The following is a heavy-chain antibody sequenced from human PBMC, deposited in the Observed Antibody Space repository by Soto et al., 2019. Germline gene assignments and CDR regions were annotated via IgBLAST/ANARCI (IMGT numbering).Heavy chain of an antibody. J-gene: IGHJ5*02. D-gene: IGHD3-16*01. CDR2: VFYSGST. V-gene: IGHV4-39*01. Sequence: LSLTCAISGGSISSSSYYWVWIRQPPGKGLEWIGNVFYSGSTYYNSSLKSRVTMSVDTSKNQFSLKLSSVTAADTAVYYCARRPPMGSFDTWGQGTLVTVSS. CDR3: ARRPPMGSFDT. CDR1: GGSISSSSYY.